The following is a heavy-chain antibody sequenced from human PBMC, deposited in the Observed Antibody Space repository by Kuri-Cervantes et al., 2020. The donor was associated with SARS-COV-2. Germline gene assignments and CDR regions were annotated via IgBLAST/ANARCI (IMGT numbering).Heavy chain of an antibody. V-gene: IGHV3-9*01. D-gene: IGHD3-22*01. CDR1: GFTFDDYA. CDR3: ARGPYYYDTSGSWWFDP. Sequence: GGSLRLSCAASGFTFDDYAMHWVRQAPGKGLEWVSGISWNSGSIGYADSVKGRFTISRDNAKNSLYLQMNSLRAEDTALYHCARGPYYYDTSGSWWFDPWGQGTRVTVSS. J-gene: IGHJ5*02. CDR2: ISWNSGSI.